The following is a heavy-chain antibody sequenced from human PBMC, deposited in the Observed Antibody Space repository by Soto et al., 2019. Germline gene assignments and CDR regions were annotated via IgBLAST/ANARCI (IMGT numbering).Heavy chain of an antibody. CDR2: IYWDDDK. CDR1: GFSLTASGVG. Sequence: QITLKESGPTLVKPTQALTLTCTFPGFSLTASGVGVGWIRQPPRKALEWVALIYWDDDKRYSPSLKSRLTITKDTSKTQVLLTMPNMDPADTATYFCAHRTTTVTWWFDPWGQGTLVTVPS. D-gene: IGHD4-17*01. J-gene: IGHJ5*02. V-gene: IGHV2-5*02. CDR3: AHRTTTVTWWFDP.